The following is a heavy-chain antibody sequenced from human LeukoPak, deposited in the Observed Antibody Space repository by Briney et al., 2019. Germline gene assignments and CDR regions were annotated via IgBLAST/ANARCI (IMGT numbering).Heavy chain of an antibody. V-gene: IGHV1-8*01. J-gene: IGHJ5*02. D-gene: IGHD6-6*01. Sequence: ASVKVSCKSSGYTFTSYDINWVRQATGQGLEWMGWMNPNSGNTGYAQKFQGRVTTTRNTSISTAYMELSSLRSEDTAVYYCARGQRYSSSSRSGFDLWGQGTLVTVSS. CDR1: GYTFTSYD. CDR2: MNPNSGNT. CDR3: ARGQRYSSSSRSGFDL.